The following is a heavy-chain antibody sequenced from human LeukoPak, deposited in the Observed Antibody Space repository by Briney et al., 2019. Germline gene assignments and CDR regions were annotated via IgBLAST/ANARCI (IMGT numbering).Heavy chain of an antibody. CDR1: GFTVSSNY. V-gene: IGHV3-66*01. J-gene: IGHJ6*02. D-gene: IGHD2-2*01. CDR3: ARDLGPAANYYYYYGMDV. CDR2: IYSGGST. Sequence: GGSLRLSRAASGFTVSSNYMSWVRQAPGKGLEWVSVIYSGGSTYYADSVKGRFTISRDNSKNTLYLQMNSLRAEDTAVYYCARDLGPAANYYYYYGMDVWGQGTTVTVSS.